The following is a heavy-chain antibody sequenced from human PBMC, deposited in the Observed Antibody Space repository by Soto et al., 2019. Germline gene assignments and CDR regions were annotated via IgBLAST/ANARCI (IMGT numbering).Heavy chain of an antibody. D-gene: IGHD6-6*01. V-gene: IGHV3-11*01. CDR3: ARQAARNYIDS. CDR1: GFTFSDYS. J-gene: IGHJ4*02. Sequence: GGSLRLSCVASGFTFSDYSMSWIRQAPGRGLEWLAFIDSRGRTLSYADSVRGRFTISRDNAENSVYLQMDSLRADDTAVYYCARQAARNYIDSWGQGKSVTVSS. CDR2: IDSRGRTL.